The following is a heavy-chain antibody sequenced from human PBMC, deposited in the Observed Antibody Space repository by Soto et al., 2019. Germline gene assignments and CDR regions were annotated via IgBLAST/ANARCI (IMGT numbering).Heavy chain of an antibody. V-gene: IGHV6-1*01. CDR1: GDSVSNKGAT. CDR3: ARDPPDFNSGLDY. J-gene: IGHJ4*02. CDR2: TYYRSKWNY. D-gene: IGHD1-26*01. Sequence: PSQTLSLTCAISGDSVSNKGATWNWVRLSPSRGLEWLGRTYYRSKWNYDYAISVKSRISINPDTSKNQFSLQLNSVTPEDAAVYYCARDPPDFNSGLDYWGRGTVVTVSS.